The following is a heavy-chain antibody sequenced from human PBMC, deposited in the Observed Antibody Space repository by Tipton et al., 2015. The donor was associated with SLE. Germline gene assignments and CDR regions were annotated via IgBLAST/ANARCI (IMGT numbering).Heavy chain of an antibody. V-gene: IGHV3-21*03. CDR3: ARDGVHSKDAFDI. CDR1: GFTFSSYS. D-gene: IGHD2/OR15-2a*01. CDR2: ISSSSSYI. Sequence: GSLRLSCAASGFTFSSYSMNWVRQAPGKGLEWVSSISSSSSYIYYADSVKGRCTISRDNDKNTLYLQMNSLRAEDTAVYYCARDGVHSKDAFDIWGQGTMVTVSS. J-gene: IGHJ3*02.